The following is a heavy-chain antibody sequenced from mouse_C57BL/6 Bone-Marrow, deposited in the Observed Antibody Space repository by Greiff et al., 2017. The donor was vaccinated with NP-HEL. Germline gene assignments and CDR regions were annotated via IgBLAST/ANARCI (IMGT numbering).Heavy chain of an antibody. CDR2: ISYSGIT. D-gene: IGHD2-2*01. CDR1: GYSITSDY. Sequence: VQLQQSGPGLAKPSQTLSLTCSVTGYSITSDYWNWIRKFPGNKLEYMGYISYSGITYYNPSLKSRISITRDTSKNQYYLQLNSVTTEDTATYYCARSPLWLRRNYYAMDYWGQGTSVTVSS. J-gene: IGHJ4*01. V-gene: IGHV3-8*01. CDR3: ARSPLWLRRNYYAMDY.